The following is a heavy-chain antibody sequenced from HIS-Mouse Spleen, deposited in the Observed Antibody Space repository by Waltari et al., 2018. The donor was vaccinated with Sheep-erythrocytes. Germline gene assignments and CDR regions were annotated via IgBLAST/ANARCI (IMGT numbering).Heavy chain of an antibody. D-gene: IGHD1-26*01. V-gene: IGHV3-21*01. CDR3: ARVASGATFDY. CDR2: ISSSGSYI. CDR1: GFTFSSYS. Sequence: EVQLVESGGGLVKPGGSLRLSCAASGFTFSSYSMNWVRQAPGKGLEWVYSISSSGSYISYAYSVKGRFTNSRDNAKNSLYLQMNSLRAEDTAVYYCARVASGATFDYWGQGTLVTVSS. J-gene: IGHJ4*02.